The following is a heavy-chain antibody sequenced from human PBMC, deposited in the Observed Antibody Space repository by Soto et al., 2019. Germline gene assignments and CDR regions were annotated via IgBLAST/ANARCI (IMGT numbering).Heavy chain of an antibody. J-gene: IGHJ4*02. D-gene: IGHD6-19*01. CDR2: ISHSGGT. CDR3: ATWGIAVAGTRSDY. Sequence: SETLSLTCAVSGGSISRSDWWTWVRQPPGKGLEWIGEISHSGGTNYNPSLKSRVTMSVDKSKNHFSLKLSSVTAADTAVYYCATWGIAVAGTRSDYWGPGTLVTVSS. V-gene: IGHV4-4*02. CDR1: GGSISRSDW.